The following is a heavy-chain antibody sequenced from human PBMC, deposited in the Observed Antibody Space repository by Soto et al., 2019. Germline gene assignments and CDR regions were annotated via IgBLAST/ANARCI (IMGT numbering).Heavy chain of an antibody. D-gene: IGHD3-3*01. CDR2: IIGSGGNT. V-gene: IGHV3-23*01. Sequence: EVQLLESGGGLVQPGGSLRLSCAGSGFTFSSYAMAWVRQAPGKGLEWVSAIIGSGGNTYSADYVKGRFTMSRDNSKNPVYLQMKSLRAEDTALYYCGKYTMAYYYCSFMYVWGKGMRVTVS. CDR3: GKYTMAYYYCSFMYV. CDR1: GFTFSSYA. J-gene: IGHJ6*03.